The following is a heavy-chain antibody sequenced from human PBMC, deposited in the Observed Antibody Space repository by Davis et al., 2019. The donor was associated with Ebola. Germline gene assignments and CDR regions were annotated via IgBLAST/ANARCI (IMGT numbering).Heavy chain of an antibody. CDR3: ARRVVPVRSQGWFDT. V-gene: IGHV4-59*11. D-gene: IGHD2-15*01. J-gene: IGHJ5*02. CDR2: IDNSGST. CDR1: GGSISSHY. Sequence: MPSETLSLTCTVSGGSISSHYWSWIRQPPGKGLEWIGNIDNSGSTNYNPSLKSRVTISGDTSKNQFSLKLTSLTAADTAVYYCARRVVPVRSQGWFDTWGQGALVTVSS.